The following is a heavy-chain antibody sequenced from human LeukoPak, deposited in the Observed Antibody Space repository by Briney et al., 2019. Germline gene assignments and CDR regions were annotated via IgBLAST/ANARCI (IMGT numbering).Heavy chain of an antibody. CDR3: ARTDYYHYMDV. CDR2: INAYNGKT. Sequence: ASVKVSCKASGYTFNSYSITWVRQAPGQGLEWMGRINAYNGKTNYAQKFQGRVTMTTDTSMSTAYMELRSLRSDDTAVYYCARTDYYHYMDVWGEGTTVAISS. J-gene: IGHJ6*03. V-gene: IGHV1-18*01. CDR1: GYTFNSYS.